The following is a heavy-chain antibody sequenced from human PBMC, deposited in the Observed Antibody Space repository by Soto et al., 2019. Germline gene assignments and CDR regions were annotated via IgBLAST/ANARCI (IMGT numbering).Heavy chain of an antibody. Sequence: SEALSLTWTVSGGFIRSSYYYWGWIRQPPGKGLEWIGSIYSSGSTYDNPSLKSRVTLSVDTSKNQFSLKLSSVTAADTALYYCARHSFGGARDFD. V-gene: IGHV4-39*01. J-gene: IGHJ4*01. CDR3: ARHSFGGARDFD. CDR1: GGFIRSSYYY. D-gene: IGHD2-15*01. CDR2: IYSSGST.